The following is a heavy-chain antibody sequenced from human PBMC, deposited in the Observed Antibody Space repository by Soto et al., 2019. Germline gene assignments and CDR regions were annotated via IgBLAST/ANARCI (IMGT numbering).Heavy chain of an antibody. D-gene: IGHD3-10*01. CDR2: IYSGGST. CDR3: ARNSAYGSGDDAFDI. CDR1: GFTVSSNY. J-gene: IGHJ3*02. Sequence: GGSLRLSCAASGFTVSSNYMSWVRQAPGKGLEWVSVIYSGGSTYYADSVKGRFTISRDNSKNTLYLQMNSLRAEDTAVYYCARNSAYGSGDDAFDIWGQGTMVTVSS. V-gene: IGHV3-66*01.